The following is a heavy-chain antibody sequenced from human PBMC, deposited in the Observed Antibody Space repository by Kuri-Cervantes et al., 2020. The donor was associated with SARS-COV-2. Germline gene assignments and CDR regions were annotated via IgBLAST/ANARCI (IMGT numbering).Heavy chain of an antibody. CDR3: ARVTVTMIVGGYWFDL. D-gene: IGHD3-22*01. CDR2: IYTGGDT. J-gene: IGHJ5*02. CDR1: GITVNSNY. V-gene: IGHV3-53*01. Sequence: GESLKISCAASGITVNSNYMSWVRQAPGKGLEWVSIIYTGGDTYYADSVKGRFTIARDISKNTLYLQLDGLKNEDTAVYYCARVTVTMIVGGYWFDLWGQGTLVTVSS.